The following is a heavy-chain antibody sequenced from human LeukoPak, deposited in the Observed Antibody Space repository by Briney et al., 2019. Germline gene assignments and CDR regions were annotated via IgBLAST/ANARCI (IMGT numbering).Heavy chain of an antibody. V-gene: IGHV3-11*04. Sequence: GGSLRLSCAASGFTFSDYYMSWIRQAPGKGLEWVSYISSSGSTIYYADSVKGRFTISRDNAKNSLYLQMNSLRAEDTAVYYCARGRRALGYCSGGSCPFDPWGQGTLVTVSS. CDR3: ARGRRALGYCSGGSCPFDP. D-gene: IGHD2-15*01. J-gene: IGHJ5*02. CDR1: GFTFSDYY. CDR2: ISSSGSTI.